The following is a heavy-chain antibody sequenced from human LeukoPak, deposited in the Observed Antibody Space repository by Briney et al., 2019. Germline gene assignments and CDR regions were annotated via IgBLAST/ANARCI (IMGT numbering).Heavy chain of an antibody. V-gene: IGHV4-39*01. CDR2: VYYSGST. CDR3: ARRPTAGVAGKAKVYFEY. J-gene: IGHJ4*01. CDR1: GGSICSCSYY. D-gene: IGHD6-19*01. Sequence: PSETLTLTCTLSGGSICSCSYYGGWIRQPPGKGLEWIGSVYYSGSTYYNPSLKSRVTISVDTSKNQFSLKLSSVTAADTAVYYCARRPTAGVAGKAKVYFEYRGHGNLVTVSS.